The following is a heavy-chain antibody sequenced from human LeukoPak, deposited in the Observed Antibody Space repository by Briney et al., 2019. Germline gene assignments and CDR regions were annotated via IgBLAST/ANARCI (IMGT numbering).Heavy chain of an antibody. J-gene: IGHJ4*02. D-gene: IGHD3-10*01. V-gene: IGHV4-59*01. Sequence: SETLSLTCTVSGGSISSYYWSWIRQPPGKGLEWIGYIHYSGSTHYNPSLKSRVTISVDTSKNQVSLKLRSVTAADTAVYYCATAGGHYFGSGSYYNYFDYWGQGTLAAVSS. CDR2: IHYSGST. CDR3: ATAGGHYFGSGSYYNYFDY. CDR1: GGSISSYY.